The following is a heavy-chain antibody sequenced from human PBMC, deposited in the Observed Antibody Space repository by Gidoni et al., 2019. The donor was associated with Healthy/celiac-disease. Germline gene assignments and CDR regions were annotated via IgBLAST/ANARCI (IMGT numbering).Heavy chain of an antibody. D-gene: IGHD5-12*01. V-gene: IGHV3-21*01. CDR2: ISSSSSYI. CDR3: ARALDSGYDYYYYGMDV. J-gene: IGHJ6*02. CDR1: GFTFSSYS. Sequence: EVQLVESGGGLVKPGGSLRLYCAASGFTFSSYSMNWVRQAPGKGLEWVSSISSSSSYIYYADSVKGRFTISRDNAKNSLYLQMNSLRAEDTAVYYCARALDSGYDYYYYGMDVWGQGTTVTVSS.